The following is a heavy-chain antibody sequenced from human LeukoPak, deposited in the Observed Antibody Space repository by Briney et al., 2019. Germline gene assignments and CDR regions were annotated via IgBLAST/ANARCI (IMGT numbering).Heavy chain of an antibody. V-gene: IGHV3-48*04. J-gene: IGHJ4*02. CDR3: ARARGTGPYFDY. CDR2: ISSSGSTI. CDR1: GFTFSSYS. D-gene: IGHD5-24*01. Sequence: GGSLRLSCAASGFTFSSYSMNWVRQAPGKGLEWVSYISSSGSTIYYADSVKGRFTISRDNAKNSLYLQMNSLRAEDTAVYYCARARGTGPYFDYWGQGTLVTVSS.